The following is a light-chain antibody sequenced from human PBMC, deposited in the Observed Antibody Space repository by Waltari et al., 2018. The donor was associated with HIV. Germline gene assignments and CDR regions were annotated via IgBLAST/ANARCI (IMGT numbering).Light chain of an antibody. Sequence: DTQMTQSPSSLSASVGDKITITCRASRNISTYLNWFQQKSGQAPKLLIYTASNLRSGVPSRFSGSGSGTELTLTISCLKPEDFGTYFCQQSDNVPLTFGGGTRVE. V-gene: IGKV1-39*01. CDR2: TAS. CDR1: RNISTY. J-gene: IGKJ4*01. CDR3: QQSDNVPLT.